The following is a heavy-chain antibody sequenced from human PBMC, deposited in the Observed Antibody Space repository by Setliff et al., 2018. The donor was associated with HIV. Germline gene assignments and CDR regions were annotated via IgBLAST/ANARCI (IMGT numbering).Heavy chain of an antibody. V-gene: IGHV4-38-2*01. CDR1: GYSITSGYS. CDR2: AYHSGRT. Sequence: PSETLSLTCAVSGYSITSGYSWGWIRQSPGKGLEWIGNAYHSGRTYYNPSLKSRAAMSIDTSKNQFSLRLNSVTAADTAMYYCVHSLLGAPMVDYWGQGTLVTVSS. CDR3: VHSLLGAPMVDY. D-gene: IGHD3-16*01. J-gene: IGHJ4*02.